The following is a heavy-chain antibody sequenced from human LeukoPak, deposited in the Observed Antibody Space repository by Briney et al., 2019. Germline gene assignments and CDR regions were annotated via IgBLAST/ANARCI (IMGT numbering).Heavy chain of an antibody. V-gene: IGHV3-11*01. CDR3: ARASMGYSSCDY. Sequence: GRSLRLSCAASGFTFSDYYMSWIRQAPGKGLEWVSCISSSGSTIYYADSVKGRFTISRDNAKNSLYLQMNSLRAEDTAVYYCARASMGYSSCDYWGQGTLVTVSS. CDR1: GFTFSDYY. D-gene: IGHD6-6*01. J-gene: IGHJ4*02. CDR2: ISSSGSTI.